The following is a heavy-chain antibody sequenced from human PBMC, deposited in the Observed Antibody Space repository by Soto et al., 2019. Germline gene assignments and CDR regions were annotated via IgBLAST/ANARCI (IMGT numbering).Heavy chain of an antibody. V-gene: IGHV3-23*01. CDR3: AKIRDYYFDY. J-gene: IGHJ4*02. CDR1: GFTFSNYA. Sequence: GGSLRLSCAASGFTFSNYAMSWVRQAPGKGLEWVSAISSSDSTYYADSAKGRFTISRDNSKNTLFLHMNSLRAADTAVYYCAKIRDYYFDYWGQGNLVTVSS. CDR2: ISSSDST. D-gene: IGHD3-3*01.